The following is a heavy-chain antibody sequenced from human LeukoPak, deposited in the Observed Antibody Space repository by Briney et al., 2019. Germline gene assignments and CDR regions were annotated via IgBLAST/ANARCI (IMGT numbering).Heavy chain of an antibody. CDR2: IYYSGST. V-gene: IGHV4-39*01. CDR3: ALTRELLRGINDY. D-gene: IGHD3-10*01. CDR1: GGSISSSSYY. J-gene: IGHJ4*02. Sequence: PSETLSLTCTVSGGSISSSSYYWGWIRQPPGKGLEWIGSIYYSGSTYYNPSLKSRVTISVDTSKNQFSLKLSSVTAADTAVYYCALTRELLRGINDYWGQGTLVTVSS.